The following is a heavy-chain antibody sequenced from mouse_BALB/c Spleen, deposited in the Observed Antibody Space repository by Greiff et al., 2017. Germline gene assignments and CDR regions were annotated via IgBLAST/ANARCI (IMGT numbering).Heavy chain of an antibody. Sequence: QVQLQQSGAELMKPGAPVKISCKATGYTFSSYWIEWVKQRPGHGLEWIGEILPGSGSTNYNEKFKGKATFTADTSSNTAYMQLSSLTSEDSAVYYCARRRYYYGSSYWYFDVWGAGTTVTVSS. CDR3: ARRRYYYGSSYWYFDV. D-gene: IGHD1-1*01. CDR2: ILPGSGST. J-gene: IGHJ1*01. V-gene: IGHV1-9*01. CDR1: GYTFSSYW.